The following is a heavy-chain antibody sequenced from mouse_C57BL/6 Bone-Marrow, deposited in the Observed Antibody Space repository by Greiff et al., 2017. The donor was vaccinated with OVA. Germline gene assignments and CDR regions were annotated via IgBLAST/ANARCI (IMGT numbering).Heavy chain of an antibody. V-gene: IGHV1-64*01. CDR3: ARSLLITTVEAWFAY. J-gene: IGHJ3*01. CDR2: IHPNSGST. D-gene: IGHD1-1*01. CDR1: GYTFTSYW. Sequence: VQLQQSGAELVKPGASVKLSCKASGYTFTSYWMHWVKQRPGQGLEWIGMIHPNSGSTNYNEKFKSKATLTVDKSSSTAYMQLSSLTSEDSAVYYCARSLLITTVEAWFAYWGQGTLVTVSA.